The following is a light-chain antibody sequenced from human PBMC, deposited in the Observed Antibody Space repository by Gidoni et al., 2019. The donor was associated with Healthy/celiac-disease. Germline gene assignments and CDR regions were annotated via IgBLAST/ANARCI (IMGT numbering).Light chain of an antibody. J-gene: IGKJ1*01. CDR3: QQSYSNPDT. V-gene: IGKV1-39*01. CDR1: QSISSY. Sequence: DIQMTQSPSSLSASVGDRVTITCRASQSISSYLNWYQQKPGKAPKLLIYAASSLQSGVPSRFSGSGSGTDFTLTISSLQPEDFATYYCQQSYSNPDTFGQGTKVEIK. CDR2: AAS.